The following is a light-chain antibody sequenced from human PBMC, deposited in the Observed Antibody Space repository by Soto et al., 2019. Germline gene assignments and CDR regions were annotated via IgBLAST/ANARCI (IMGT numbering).Light chain of an antibody. V-gene: IGLV2-14*01. CDR3: TSYTTTSTYV. Sequence: QSVLTQPASVPGSPGQSITISCTGTSSDVGGYDYVSWYQQYPGKAPKFMIYEVTNRPSGVSHRFSGSKSGNTASLTISGLQAEDEADYYCTSYTTTSTYVFGTGTKVTVL. J-gene: IGLJ1*01. CDR1: SSDVGGYDY. CDR2: EVT.